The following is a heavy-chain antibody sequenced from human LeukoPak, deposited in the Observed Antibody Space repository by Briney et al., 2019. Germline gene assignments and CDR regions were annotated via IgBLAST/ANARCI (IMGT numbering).Heavy chain of an antibody. D-gene: IGHD3-22*01. CDR3: ARGAYYYDSSADWYFDY. Sequence: GRSLRLSCAASGFTFSSYGMHWVRQAPGKGLEWVAVIWYDGSSKYYADSVKGRFTISRDNSKNTLYLQMNSLRAEDTAVYYCARGAYYYDSSADWYFDYWGQGTLVTVSS. CDR1: GFTFSSYG. V-gene: IGHV3-33*01. J-gene: IGHJ4*02. CDR2: IWYDGSSK.